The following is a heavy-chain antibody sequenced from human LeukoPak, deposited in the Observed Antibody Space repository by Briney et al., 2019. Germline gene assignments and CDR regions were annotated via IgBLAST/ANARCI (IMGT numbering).Heavy chain of an antibody. J-gene: IGHJ3*02. Sequence: GGSLRLSCAASGFTFSSYAMSWVRQAPGKGLEWVSAISGSGGSTYYADSVKGRFTISRDNSKNTLYLQTNSLRAEDTAVYYCARDKRTDSSGYYSDAFDIWGQGTMVTVSS. CDR1: GFTFSSYA. CDR3: ARDKRTDSSGYYSDAFDI. V-gene: IGHV3-23*01. CDR2: ISGSGGST. D-gene: IGHD3-22*01.